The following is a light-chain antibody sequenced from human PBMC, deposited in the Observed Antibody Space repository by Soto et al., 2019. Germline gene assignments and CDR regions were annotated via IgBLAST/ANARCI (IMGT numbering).Light chain of an antibody. J-gene: IGLJ2*01. Sequence: QSVLTQPASVSGSPGQSITISCTGTSSAVGSYNLVSWYQQHPGKAPKLMIYEGSKRPSGVSNRFSGSNSGNTASLTIAGLQAEDEADYYCCSYAGSSTSRVFGGGTKLTVL. CDR1: SSAVGSYNL. V-gene: IGLV2-23*01. CDR2: EGS. CDR3: CSYAGSSTSRV.